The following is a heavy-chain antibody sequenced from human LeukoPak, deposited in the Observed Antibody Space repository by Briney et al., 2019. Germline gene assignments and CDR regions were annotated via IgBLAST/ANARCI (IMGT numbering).Heavy chain of an antibody. CDR3: ASLLSGSLAYY. V-gene: IGHV4-34*01. J-gene: IGHJ4*02. D-gene: IGHD2/OR15-2a*01. Sequence: SETLSLTCAVYGGSFSGCYWSWIRQPPGKGLEWIGEINHSGSTNYNPSLKSRVTISVDTSKNQFSLKLSSVTAADTAVYYCASLLSGSLAYYWGQGTLVTVSS. CDR1: GGSFSGCY. CDR2: INHSGST.